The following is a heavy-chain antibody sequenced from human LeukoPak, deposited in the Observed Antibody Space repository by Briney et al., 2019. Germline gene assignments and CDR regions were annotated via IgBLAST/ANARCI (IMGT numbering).Heavy chain of an antibody. CDR2: IYYSGST. D-gene: IGHD3-3*01. V-gene: IGHV4-39*01. J-gene: IGHJ4*02. CDR3: ERHGRFFGY. Sequence: SETLSLTCTVSGGSISSSSYYWGWIRQPPGKGLEWIGSIYYSGSTYYNPSLKSRVTISVDTSKNQFSLKLSSVTAADTAVYYCERHGRFFGYWGQGTLVTVSS. CDR1: GGSISSSSYY.